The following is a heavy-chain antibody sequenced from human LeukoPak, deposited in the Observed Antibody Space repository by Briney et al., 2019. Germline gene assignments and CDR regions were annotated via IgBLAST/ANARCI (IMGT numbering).Heavy chain of an antibody. CDR2: IYYSGST. D-gene: IGHD3-3*01. V-gene: IGHV4-59*12. CDR3: ARDGAYYDFWSGYPEGWYFDL. J-gene: IGHJ2*01. Sequence: SETLSLTCTVSGGSISSYYWSWIRQPPGKGLEWIGYIYYSGSTNYNPSLKSRVTISVDTSKNQFSLKLSSVTAADTAVYYCARDGAYYDFWSGYPEGWYFDLWGRGTLVTVSS. CDR1: GGSISSYY.